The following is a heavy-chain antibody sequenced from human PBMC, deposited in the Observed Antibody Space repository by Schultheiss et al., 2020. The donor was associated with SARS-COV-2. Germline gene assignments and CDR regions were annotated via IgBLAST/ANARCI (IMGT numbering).Heavy chain of an antibody. Sequence: GGSLRLSCAASGFTVSSNYMSWVRQAPGKGLEWVSVIYSGGSTYYADSVKGRFTISRDNSKNTLYLQMNSLRAEDTAVYYCASTTYSSSYHYYYGMDVWGQGTTVTVSS. V-gene: IGHV3-66*01. D-gene: IGHD6-13*01. CDR2: IYSGGST. J-gene: IGHJ6*02. CDR1: GFTVSSNY. CDR3: ASTTYSSSYHYYYGMDV.